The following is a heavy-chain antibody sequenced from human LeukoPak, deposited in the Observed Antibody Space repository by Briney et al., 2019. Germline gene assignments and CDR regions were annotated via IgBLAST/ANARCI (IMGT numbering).Heavy chain of an antibody. Sequence: GGSLRLSCAASGFTFSDYAMSWVRQAPGKGLEWVSYISISVTYTNYADSVKGRFTISRDSAKNSLYLQMNSLRAEDTAVYYCARFAGKGDPLDYWGQGTLVIVSS. CDR2: ISISVTYT. D-gene: IGHD1-1*01. CDR3: ARFAGKGDPLDY. CDR1: GFTFSDYA. J-gene: IGHJ4*02. V-gene: IGHV3-11*03.